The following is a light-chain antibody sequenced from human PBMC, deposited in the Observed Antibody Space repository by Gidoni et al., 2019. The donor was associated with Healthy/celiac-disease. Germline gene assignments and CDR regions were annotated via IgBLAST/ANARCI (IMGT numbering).Light chain of an antibody. Sequence: EIVMTQSPATLSVSPEERATLSCRASQSVSSNLAWYQKKPDQAPRLLIYGASTRATGIPARFSGSGSGTEFTLTISSLQSEDFAVYYCQQYNNWPPWTFGQGTKVEIK. CDR2: GAS. J-gene: IGKJ1*01. V-gene: IGKV3-15*01. CDR3: QQYNNWPPWT. CDR1: QSVSSN.